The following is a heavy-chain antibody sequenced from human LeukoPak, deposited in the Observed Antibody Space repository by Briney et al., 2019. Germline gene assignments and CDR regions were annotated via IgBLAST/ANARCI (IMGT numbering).Heavy chain of an antibody. D-gene: IGHD6-19*01. CDR1: GYTFTSYA. Sequence: ASVTVSCKASGYTFTSYAMHWVRQAPGQRLEWMGWINAGNGNTKYSQKFQGRVTITRDTSASTAYMELSSLRSEDTAVYYCARWNSSGWYYFDYWGQGTLVTVSS. V-gene: IGHV1-3*01. CDR2: INAGNGNT. CDR3: ARWNSSGWYYFDY. J-gene: IGHJ4*02.